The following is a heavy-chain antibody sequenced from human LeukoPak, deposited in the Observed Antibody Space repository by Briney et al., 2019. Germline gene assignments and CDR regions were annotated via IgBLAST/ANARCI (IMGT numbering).Heavy chain of an antibody. CDR2: ISYDGSNK. D-gene: IGHD6-19*01. CDR1: GFTFSSYA. CDR3: ARGSLHSYSSGWYKWFDP. Sequence: GGSLRLSCAASGFTFSSYAMHWVRQAPGKGLEWVAVISYDGSNKYYADSVKGRFTISRDNSKNTLYLQMISLRAEDTAVYYCARGSLHSYSSGWYKWFDPWGQGTLVTVSS. V-gene: IGHV3-30*04. J-gene: IGHJ5*02.